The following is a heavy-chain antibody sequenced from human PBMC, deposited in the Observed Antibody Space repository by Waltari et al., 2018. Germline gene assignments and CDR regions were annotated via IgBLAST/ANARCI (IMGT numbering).Heavy chain of an antibody. J-gene: IGHJ5*02. CDR1: GGSFSGYY. CDR3: ARQYCGGDCYSGWFDP. CDR2: INHSGST. D-gene: IGHD2-21*01. V-gene: IGHV4-34*01. Sequence: QVQLQQWGAGLLKPSETLSLTCAVYGGSFSGYYWSWIRQPPGKGLEWIGEINHSGSTNYNPSLKSRVTISVDTSKNQFSLKLSSVTAADTAVYYCARQYCGGDCYSGWFDPWGQGTLVTVSS.